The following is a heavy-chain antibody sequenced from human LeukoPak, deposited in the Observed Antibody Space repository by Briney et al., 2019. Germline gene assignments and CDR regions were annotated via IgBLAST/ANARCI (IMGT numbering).Heavy chain of an antibody. V-gene: IGHV4-61*09. Sequence: SETLSLTCTVSGGSISSGSYYWSWTRQPAGKGLEWIGHIYTSGSTNYNPSLKSRVTISVDTSKNQFSLKLSSVTAADTAVYYCARSLEVYSGFGHDAFDIWGQGTMVTVSS. J-gene: IGHJ3*02. CDR3: ARSLEVYSGFGHDAFDI. D-gene: IGHD2-8*02. CDR2: IYTSGST. CDR1: GGSISSGSYY.